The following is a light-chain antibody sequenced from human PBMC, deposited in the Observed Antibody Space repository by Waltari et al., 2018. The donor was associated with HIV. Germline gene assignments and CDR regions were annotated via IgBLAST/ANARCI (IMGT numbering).Light chain of an antibody. J-gene: IGKJ4*01. CDR1: QTVLKSSNNKNY. CDR3: QQYYSSPLT. CDR2: WAS. V-gene: IGKV4-1*01. Sequence: DIVITQSPASLAVSLGERATINCKTGQTVLKSSNNKNYLAWYHQKPGQTPKLLIYWASTRESGVPDRFSGSGSGTDVTLTISSLQAENVAVYYCQQYYSSPLTFGGGTKVEIK.